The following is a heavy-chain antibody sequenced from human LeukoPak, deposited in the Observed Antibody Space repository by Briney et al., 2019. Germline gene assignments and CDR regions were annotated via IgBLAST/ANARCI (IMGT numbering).Heavy chain of an antibody. J-gene: IGHJ6*03. CDR2: IYYSGST. CDR3: ARDKKEQLVLEYYYYMDV. Sequence: SETLSLTCTVSGGSISSYYWSWIRQPPGKGLEWIGYIYYSGSTNYNPSLKSRVTISVDKSENQFSLKLSSVTAADTAVYYCARDKKEQLVLEYYYYMDVWGKGTTVTVSS. D-gene: IGHD6-6*01. CDR1: GGSISSYY. V-gene: IGHV4-59*12.